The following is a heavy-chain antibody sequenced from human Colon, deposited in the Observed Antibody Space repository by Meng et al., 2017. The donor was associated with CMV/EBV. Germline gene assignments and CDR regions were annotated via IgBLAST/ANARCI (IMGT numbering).Heavy chain of an antibody. Sequence: GESLKISCAASGFTFSSFDMSWVRQAPGKGLEWVSTISGSGGDTYYAGSVKGRFTISRDNSKNTVYFQMNSLRADDTAVYYCATVSTRGSEAFDIWGQGTMVTVSS. CDR2: ISGSGGDT. J-gene: IGHJ3*02. CDR3: ATVSTRGSEAFDI. D-gene: IGHD3-10*01. CDR1: GFTFSSFD. V-gene: IGHV3-23*01.